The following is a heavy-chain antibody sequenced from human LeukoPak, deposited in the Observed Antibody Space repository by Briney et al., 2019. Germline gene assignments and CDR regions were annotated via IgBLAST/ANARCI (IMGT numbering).Heavy chain of an antibody. J-gene: IGHJ4*02. CDR1: GGSISGYY. CDR2: IYYSGST. V-gene: IGHV4-59*01. Sequence: SETLSLTCTVSGGSISGYYWSWIRQPPGKGLEWIGYIYYSGSTNCNPSLKSRLTISVDTSKNQFSLKLSSVTAADTAVYYCARVRGNYFPDYWGQGTLVTVSS. CDR3: ARVRGNYFPDY. D-gene: IGHD4-11*01.